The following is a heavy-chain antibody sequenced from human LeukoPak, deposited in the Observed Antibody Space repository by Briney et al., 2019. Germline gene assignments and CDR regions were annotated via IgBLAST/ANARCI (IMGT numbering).Heavy chain of an antibody. J-gene: IGHJ4*02. V-gene: IGHV3-7*01. D-gene: IGHD5-12*01. CDR1: GFTFSSYS. CDR2: IKQDGSEK. CDR3: AREVAMDSGSGGDY. Sequence: PGGSLRLSCAASGFTFSSYSMNWVRQAPGKGLEWVANIKQDGSEKYYVDSVKGRFTISRDNAKNSLYLQMNSLRAEDTAVYYCAREVAMDSGSGGDYWGRGTLVTVSS.